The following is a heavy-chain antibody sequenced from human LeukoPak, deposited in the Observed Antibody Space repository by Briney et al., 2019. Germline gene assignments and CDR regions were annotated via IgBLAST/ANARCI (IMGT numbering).Heavy chain of an antibody. V-gene: IGHV4-39*01. CDR2: IYYSGNT. CDR3: ARAGYSSSWYGY. Sequence: SETLSLTCTVSGGSISSSGYYWAWIRQPPGKGLKWIASIYYSGNTFHNPSLKSRVTISVDTSKNQFSLKLSSVTAADTAVYYCARAGYSSSWYGYWGQGTLVTVSS. J-gene: IGHJ4*02. CDR1: GGSISSSGYY. D-gene: IGHD6-13*01.